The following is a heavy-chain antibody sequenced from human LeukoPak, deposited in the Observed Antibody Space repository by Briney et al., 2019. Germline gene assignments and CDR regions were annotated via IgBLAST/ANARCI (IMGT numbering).Heavy chain of an antibody. Sequence: PGGSLRLSCAASGFTFSSYAMSWVRQAPGKGLEWVSAISGSGGSTYYADSVKGRFTISRDNSKNTLYLQMNSLRAEDTVVYYCAKDWFAVVAFDYWGQGTLVTVSS. D-gene: IGHD2-21*01. CDR1: GFTFSSYA. CDR3: AKDWFAVVAFDY. J-gene: IGHJ4*02. CDR2: ISGSGGST. V-gene: IGHV3-23*01.